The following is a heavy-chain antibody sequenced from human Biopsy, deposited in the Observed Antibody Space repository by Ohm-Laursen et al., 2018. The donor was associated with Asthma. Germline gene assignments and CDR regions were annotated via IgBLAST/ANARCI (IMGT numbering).Heavy chain of an antibody. CDR3: AKRRGYSDLTDFDH. CDR2: VSYDGVVA. V-gene: IGHV3-30*18. J-gene: IGHJ4*02. Sequence: SLRLSCAASGSVFRSHAMHWVRQAPGKGLEWVADVSYDGVVAHYADSMKGRFTISRDNAKSTLYLQMNRLRTDDTAVYYCAKRRGYSDLTDFDHWGQGTLVTVSS. D-gene: IGHD3-3*01. CDR1: GSVFRSHA.